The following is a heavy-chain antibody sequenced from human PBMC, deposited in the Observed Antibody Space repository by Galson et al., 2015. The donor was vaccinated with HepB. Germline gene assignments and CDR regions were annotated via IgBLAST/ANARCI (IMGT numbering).Heavy chain of an antibody. Sequence: SVKVSCKASGYTFTNYYIHWVRQAPGQGLECMGIVDPSGDRTTYAQQFQGRLTMTTDTPTSTVYMDLSSLRSDDRAVYYCARGGCRGSSCYYDYWGQGALVTVSS. CDR3: ARGGCRGSSCYYDY. D-gene: IGHD2-2*01. J-gene: IGHJ4*02. CDR1: GYTFTNYY. V-gene: IGHV1-46*01. CDR2: VDPSGDRT.